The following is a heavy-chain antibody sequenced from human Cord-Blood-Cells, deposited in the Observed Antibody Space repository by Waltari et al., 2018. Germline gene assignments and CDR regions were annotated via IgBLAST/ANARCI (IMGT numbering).Heavy chain of an antibody. CDR3: ARHADYYGSGSYYPYYFDY. V-gene: IGHV4-59*08. CDR1: GGSISSYY. D-gene: IGHD3-10*01. CDR2: IYYSGST. Sequence: QVQLQESGPGLVKPSETLSLTCTVSGGSISSYYWSWTRQPPGKGLEWIGYIYYSGSTNYNPSLKSRVTISVDTSKNQFSLKLSSVTAADTAVYYCARHADYYGSGSYYPYYFDYWGQRTLVTVSS. J-gene: IGHJ4*02.